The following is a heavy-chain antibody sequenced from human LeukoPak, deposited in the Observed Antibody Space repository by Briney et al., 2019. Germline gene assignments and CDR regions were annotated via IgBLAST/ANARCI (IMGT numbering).Heavy chain of an antibody. CDR1: GFTFSNAW. CDR3: TTDLLDYYGSGSYGY. Sequence: GGSLRLSCAASGFTFSNAWMSWVRQAPGKGLEWVGRIKSKTDGGTTDYAAPVKGRFTISRDDSKNTLYLQMNSLKTEDTAVYYCTTDLLDYYGSGSYGYWGQGTLVTVSS. V-gene: IGHV3-15*01. J-gene: IGHJ4*02. D-gene: IGHD3-10*01. CDR2: IKSKTDGGTT.